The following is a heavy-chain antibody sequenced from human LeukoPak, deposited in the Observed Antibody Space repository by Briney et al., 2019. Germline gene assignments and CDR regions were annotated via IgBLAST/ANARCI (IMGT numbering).Heavy chain of an antibody. CDR1: GFTFSSYG. Sequence: GGSLRLSCAASGFTFSSYGMHWVRQAPGKGLEWVAFIRYDGSNKYYADSVKGRFTISRDNSKNTLYLQMNSLRAEDTAVYYCAKDRPWQQLANWFDPWGQGTLVTVFS. D-gene: IGHD6-13*01. V-gene: IGHV3-30*02. CDR3: AKDRPWQQLANWFDP. J-gene: IGHJ5*02. CDR2: IRYDGSNK.